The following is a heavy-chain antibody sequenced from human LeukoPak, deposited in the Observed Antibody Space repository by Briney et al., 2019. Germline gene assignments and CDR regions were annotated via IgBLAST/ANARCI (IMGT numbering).Heavy chain of an antibody. CDR2: IYTSGST. D-gene: IGHD4-17*01. V-gene: IGHV4-4*07. Sequence: SETLSLTCTVSGGSISSYYWSWIRQPAGKGLEWIGRIYTSGSTNYNPSLKSRVTISVDKSKNRFSLKLSSVTAADTAVYYCARDGDLDAFDIWGQGTMVTVSS. CDR1: GGSISSYY. J-gene: IGHJ3*02. CDR3: ARDGDLDAFDI.